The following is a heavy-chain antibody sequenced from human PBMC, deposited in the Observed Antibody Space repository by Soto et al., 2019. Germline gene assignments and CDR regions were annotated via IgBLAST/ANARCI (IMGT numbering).Heavy chain of an antibody. J-gene: IGHJ5*02. CDR2: IIPIFGTS. V-gene: IGHV1-69*01. CDR1: GGTCNNHA. D-gene: IGHD5-12*01. CDR3: VRAKMREMATILRDKWFDP. Sequence: QVQLVQSGAEVKKPGSSVKVSCKASGGTCNNHAINWVRQAPGQGLEWMGGIIPIFGTSNDAQKFQGRVTITADESTRTAYMELSSLRSEDTAVYYCVRAKMREMATILRDKWFDPWVQGTLVTVSS.